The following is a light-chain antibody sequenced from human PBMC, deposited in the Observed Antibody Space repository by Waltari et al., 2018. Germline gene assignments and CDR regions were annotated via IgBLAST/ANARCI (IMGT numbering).Light chain of an antibody. V-gene: IGKV1-5*03. J-gene: IGKJ3*01. CDR3: QQYNNNSPFA. Sequence: DIQMTQSPSTLSASVGDRVTITCRASQSVGSWVAWYQTKPGKAPKLLIYKASTLESGVPSRFSGSGSGTEFTLSITSLQPDDFATYYCQQYNNNSPFAFGPGTRVDIK. CDR1: QSVGSW. CDR2: KAS.